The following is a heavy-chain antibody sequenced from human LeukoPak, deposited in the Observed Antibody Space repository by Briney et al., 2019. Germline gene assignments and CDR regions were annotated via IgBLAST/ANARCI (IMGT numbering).Heavy chain of an antibody. V-gene: IGHV3-30*18. CDR1: GFPFSAYG. J-gene: IGHJ4*02. Sequence: GGSLKLSFAASGFPFSAYGMHWVRQAPGKGLEGVAVLSYDGTNGYYAGSVKGRLTISRDNPKNTLDLQMNSLRADDKTVYYCAKGLNSGWYGQSFDLWGQGTLVTVSS. D-gene: IGHD6-19*01. CDR3: AKGLNSGWYGQSFDL. CDR2: LSYDGTNG.